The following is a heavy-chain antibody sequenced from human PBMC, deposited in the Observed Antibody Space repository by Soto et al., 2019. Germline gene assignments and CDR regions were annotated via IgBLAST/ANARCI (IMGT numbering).Heavy chain of an antibody. V-gene: IGHV3-48*01. CDR2: ISSSSSTI. CDR3: ASRYALEPLGY. Sequence: GGSLRLSCAASGFTFSSYSMNWVRQAPGKGLEWVSYISSSSSTIYYADSVKGRFTISRDNAKNSLYLQMNSLRAEDTAVYYCASRYALEPLGYWGQGTLVTVSS. J-gene: IGHJ4*02. D-gene: IGHD1-1*01. CDR1: GFTFSSYS.